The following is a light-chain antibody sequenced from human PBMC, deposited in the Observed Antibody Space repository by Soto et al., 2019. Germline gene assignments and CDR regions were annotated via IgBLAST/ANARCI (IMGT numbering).Light chain of an antibody. V-gene: IGKV3D-20*02. CDR2: DAS. CDR1: QIVSIY. CDR3: QHCQPYGDSPPLT. Sequence: IGMTPSPATLSLSPGERATLSCRASQIVSIYLAWFQQVPGQAPRLLIYDASSRATGVPDRFSGSGSGTDFTLTISRLEPEDFAVYYRQHCQPYGDSPPLTFGGGTKVDIK. J-gene: IGKJ4*01.